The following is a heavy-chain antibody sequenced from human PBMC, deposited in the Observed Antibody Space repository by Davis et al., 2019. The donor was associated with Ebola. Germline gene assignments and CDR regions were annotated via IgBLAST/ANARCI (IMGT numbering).Heavy chain of an antibody. CDR1: GGSISSYY. D-gene: IGHD3-22*01. Sequence: MPSETLSLTCTVSGGSISSYYWSWIRQSPGKGLEWIGYIYYSGSTNYNPSLKSRVTISVDTSKNQFSLKLSSVTAADTAVYYCAREEYYYDSSGYHRGAFDIWGQGTMVTVSS. CDR3: AREEYYYDSSGYHRGAFDI. V-gene: IGHV4-59*01. CDR2: IYYSGST. J-gene: IGHJ3*02.